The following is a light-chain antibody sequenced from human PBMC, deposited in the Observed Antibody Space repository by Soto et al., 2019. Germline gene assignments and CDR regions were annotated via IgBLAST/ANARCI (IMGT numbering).Light chain of an antibody. CDR3: QQYLTTPWT. J-gene: IGKJ1*01. Sequence: DLILTPSPDSLAVSLGERVTINCASIHIVLYNSNKKDYLAWYQQKPGQPPRLLIHWASSRESGVPDRFSGSGSGTHFTLTISSLQSEDVAVYYCQQYLTTPWTFGQGTKVDIK. V-gene: IGKV4-1*01. CDR2: WAS. CDR1: HIVLYNSNKKDY.